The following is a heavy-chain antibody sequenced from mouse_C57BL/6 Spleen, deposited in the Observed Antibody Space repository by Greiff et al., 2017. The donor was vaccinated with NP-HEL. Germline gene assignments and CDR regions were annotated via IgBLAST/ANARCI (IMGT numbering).Heavy chain of an antibody. CDR1: GYTFTSYW. Sequence: QVHVKQPGAELVKPGASVKMSCKASGYTFTSYWITWVKQRPGQGLEWIGDIYPGSGSTNYNEKFKSKATLTVDTSSSTAYMQLSSLTSEDSAVYYCARALITTVVAERFAYWGQGTLVTVSA. CDR2: IYPGSGST. D-gene: IGHD1-1*01. V-gene: IGHV1-55*01. CDR3: ARALITTVVAERFAY. J-gene: IGHJ3*01.